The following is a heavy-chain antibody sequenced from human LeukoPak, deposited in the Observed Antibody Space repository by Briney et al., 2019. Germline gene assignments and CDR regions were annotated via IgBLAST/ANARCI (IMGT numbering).Heavy chain of an antibody. D-gene: IGHD6-19*01. Sequence: PSETLSLTCTVSGGSISSYYWSWIRQPPGKGLEWIGYIYYSGSTNYNPSLKSRVTISVDTSNNQFSLKLRSMTAADTAVYYCARSYSSGPFDLWGQGTLVIASS. CDR2: IYYSGST. CDR1: GGSISSYY. J-gene: IGHJ4*02. V-gene: IGHV4-59*01. CDR3: ARSYSSGPFDL.